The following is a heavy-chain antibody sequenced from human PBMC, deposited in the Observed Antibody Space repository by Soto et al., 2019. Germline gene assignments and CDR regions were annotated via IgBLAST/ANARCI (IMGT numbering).Heavy chain of an antibody. CDR2: ILSSGGSI. J-gene: IGHJ6*03. CDR1: GVTFSSFS. V-gene: IGHV3-21*01. Sequence: EVQLVESGGGLVKPGGSQRLSWAASGVTFSSFSFNWVRQAPGKGLEWVSFILSSGGSIYYADSVKGRFTISRDNAKNSLYLQMNSLKDEDTAVYYCVRDSGEQLARRGVYYYNMDVWGKGTTVTVSS. CDR3: VRDSGEQLARRGVYYYNMDV. D-gene: IGHD6-6*01.